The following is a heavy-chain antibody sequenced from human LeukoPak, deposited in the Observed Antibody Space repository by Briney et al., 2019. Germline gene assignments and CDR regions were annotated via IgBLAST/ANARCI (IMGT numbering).Heavy chain of an antibody. J-gene: IGHJ4*02. V-gene: IGHV4-34*01. CDR1: GGSFSGYY. D-gene: IGHD6-19*01. Sequence: PSETLSLTCAVYGGSFSGYYWSWIRQPPGKGLEWIGEINHSGSTNYNPSLKSRVTISVDTSKNQFSLKLSSVTAADTAVYYCARHDQHHPYIAVAGTWGQGTLVTVSS. CDR3: ARHDQHHPYIAVAGT. CDR2: INHSGST.